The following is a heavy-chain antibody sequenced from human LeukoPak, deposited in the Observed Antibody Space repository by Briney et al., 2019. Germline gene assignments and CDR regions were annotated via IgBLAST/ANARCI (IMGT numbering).Heavy chain of an antibody. V-gene: IGHV4-39*01. J-gene: IGHJ2*01. D-gene: IGHD6-13*01. Sequence: PSETLSLTCTVSGTSISSSSYSWGWIRQPPGKGLSWVGNIFNSGASYYSPSLKGRVTISVDKAKNQFALKLTSVTAADTAIYYCARQGQQLITLPGWYFDLWGRGALVTVSS. CDR3: ARQGQQLITLPGWYFDL. CDR1: GTSISSSSYS. CDR2: IFNSGAS.